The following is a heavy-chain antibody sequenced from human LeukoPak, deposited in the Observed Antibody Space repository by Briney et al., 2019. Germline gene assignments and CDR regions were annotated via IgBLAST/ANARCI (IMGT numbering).Heavy chain of an antibody. CDR3: ATSVGTTGTT. D-gene: IGHD1-1*01. J-gene: IGHJ4*02. CDR1: GGSFSGYY. V-gene: IGHV4-34*01. Sequence: PSETLSLTCAVYGGSFSGYYWSWIRQPPGKGLEWIGEINHSGSTNYNPSLTSRVTISIDTSKNQFSLKLSSVTAADTAVYYCATSVGTTGTTWGQGTLVIVSS. CDR2: INHSGST.